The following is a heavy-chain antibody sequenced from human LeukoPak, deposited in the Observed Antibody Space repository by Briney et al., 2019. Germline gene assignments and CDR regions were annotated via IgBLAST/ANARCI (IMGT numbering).Heavy chain of an antibody. Sequence: GASVKVSCKPSGYIFTAYHLHWVRQAPGQGLEWMGRIIPNSGATNYAQNFQGRVIMTRDTSITTAYMELSRLSPDDTAVYYCSGGISGGFDIWGQGTMVTVSS. D-gene: IGHD2-21*01. CDR2: IIPNSGAT. V-gene: IGHV1-2*06. J-gene: IGHJ3*02. CDR1: GYIFTAYH. CDR3: SGGISGGFDI.